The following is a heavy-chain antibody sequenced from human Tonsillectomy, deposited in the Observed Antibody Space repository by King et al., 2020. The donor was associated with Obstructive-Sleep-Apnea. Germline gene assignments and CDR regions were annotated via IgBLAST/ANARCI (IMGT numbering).Heavy chain of an antibody. V-gene: IGHV3-48*04. Sequence: VQLVESGGGLVQPGGSLRLSWAASVFTFSSYSMNWVRQAPGKGLERVSYISSGNSSISYADSVKGRFTISRDNAKNSSYLQMNSLRGEDTAVYYCAREITTAGLDSWGQGTLVTVSS. J-gene: IGHJ4*02. CDR2: ISSGNSSI. CDR1: VFTFSSYS. CDR3: AREITTAGLDS. D-gene: IGHD6-13*01.